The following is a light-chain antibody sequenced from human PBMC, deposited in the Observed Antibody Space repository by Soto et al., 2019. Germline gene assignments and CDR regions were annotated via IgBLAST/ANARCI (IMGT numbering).Light chain of an antibody. J-gene: IGKJ2*01. V-gene: IGKV3-20*01. CDR3: EQYGSSYT. CDR2: GAS. Sequence: EIVLTQSPGTLSLSPGERATLSCRASQSVSSSYLAWYQQKPGQAPTLLIYGASSRATGIPDRFSGSGSGTGFTLTISRLEPEDFAVYYCEQYGSSYTFGQGTKLEIK. CDR1: QSVSSSY.